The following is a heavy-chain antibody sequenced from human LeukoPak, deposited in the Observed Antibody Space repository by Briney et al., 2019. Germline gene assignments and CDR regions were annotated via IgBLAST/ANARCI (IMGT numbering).Heavy chain of an antibody. D-gene: IGHD6-19*01. CDR1: GGSISGYY. CDR2: IHYSGST. Sequence: PSETLSLTCTVSGGSISGYYWSWIRQPPGQGLEWIGYIHYSGSTNYNPSLKSRVTISLDMSKNQFSLKLNSVTAADTAVYYCAREGQWLPDWSAPWGQGTLVTVSS. CDR3: AREGQWLPDWSAP. J-gene: IGHJ5*02. V-gene: IGHV4-59*01.